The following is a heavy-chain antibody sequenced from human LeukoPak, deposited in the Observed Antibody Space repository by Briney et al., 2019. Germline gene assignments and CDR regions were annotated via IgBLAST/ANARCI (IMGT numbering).Heavy chain of an antibody. CDR1: GFTFSSYA. V-gene: IGHV3-23*01. Sequence: PGGSLRLSCAASGFTFSSYAMSWVRQVPGKGLEWVSTISGSGGSTPYADSVKGRFAISRDNSKNTLHLQMNSLRTEDTAIYYCAKIGPLRYNWMGASKDIWGQGTMVTVSS. CDR2: ISGSGGST. CDR3: AKIGPLRYNWMGASKDI. D-gene: IGHD1-20*01. J-gene: IGHJ3*02.